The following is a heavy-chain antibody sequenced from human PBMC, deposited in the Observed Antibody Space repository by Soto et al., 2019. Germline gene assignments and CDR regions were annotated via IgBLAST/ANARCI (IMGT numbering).Heavy chain of an antibody. Sequence: QVQLVQSGAEVKKPGASVQVSCKASGYTFTSYGISWVRQAPGQGLEWMGWISAYNGNTNYAQKLQGRVTMTTDTSTSTAYMERRSLRADDTAVYYCARDCSYDILSGGCRRGDYWGQGTLVTVSS. J-gene: IGHJ4*02. CDR2: ISAYNGNT. V-gene: IGHV1-18*01. D-gene: IGHD3-9*01. CDR1: GYTFTSYG. CDR3: ARDCSYDILSGGCRRGDY.